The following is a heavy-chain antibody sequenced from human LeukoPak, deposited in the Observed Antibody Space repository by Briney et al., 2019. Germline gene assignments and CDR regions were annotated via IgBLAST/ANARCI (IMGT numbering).Heavy chain of an antibody. CDR3: AKDRGFSFASGSSELDY. J-gene: IGHJ4*02. D-gene: IGHD3-10*01. CDR1: GFTFSKYG. V-gene: IGHV3-30*18. Sequence: GRSLRLSCAASGFTFSKYGIHWVRQAPGEGLEWVAVISFDGSSKYHADSVKGRFTISRDNSKNTVYLQMNSLRVEDTAVYYCAKDRGFSFASGSSELDYWGQGTQVTVSS. CDR2: ISFDGSSK.